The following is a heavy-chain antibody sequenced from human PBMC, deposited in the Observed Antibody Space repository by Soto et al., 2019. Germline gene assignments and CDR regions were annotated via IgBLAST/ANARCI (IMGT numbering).Heavy chain of an antibody. Sequence: SVKVSCKASGGSFNSYTFIWVRQAPGQGLEWMGRIIPFADIANYAQAFQDRVTISADTSATTVYTELRSLTSDDTAVYYCARDKAVINAAIGMAYWGQ. CDR1: GGSFNSYT. CDR3: ARDKAVINAAIGMAY. CDR2: IIPFADIA. J-gene: IGHJ4*02. V-gene: IGHV1-69*04. D-gene: IGHD6-13*01.